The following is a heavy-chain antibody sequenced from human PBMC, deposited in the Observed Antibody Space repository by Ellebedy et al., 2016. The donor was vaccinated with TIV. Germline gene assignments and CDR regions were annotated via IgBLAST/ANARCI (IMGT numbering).Heavy chain of an antibody. D-gene: IGHD3-10*01. CDR2: INPSGGST. V-gene: IGHV1-46*01. CDR3: ASVPWSYHPLGYYYYGMDV. J-gene: IGHJ6*02. Sequence: AASVKVSCKASGYTFTSYYMHWVRQAPGQGLEWMGIINPSGGSTSYAQKFQGRVTMTRDTSTSTVYMELSRLRSEDTAVYYCASVPWSYHPLGYYYYGMDVWGQGTTVTVSS. CDR1: GYTFTSYY.